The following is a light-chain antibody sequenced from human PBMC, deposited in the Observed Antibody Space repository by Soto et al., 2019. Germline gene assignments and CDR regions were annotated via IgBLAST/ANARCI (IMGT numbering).Light chain of an antibody. Sequence: QSALAQPPSASGSPGQSVAISCTGTSSDVGGYNYVSWYQPHPGKAPKLMIYEVNKRPSGVPDRFSGSKSGNTASLTVSGLQAEDEADYYCGSYAGSSNVFGTGTKVTVL. CDR3: GSYAGSSNV. CDR2: EVN. J-gene: IGLJ1*01. CDR1: SSDVGGYNY. V-gene: IGLV2-8*01.